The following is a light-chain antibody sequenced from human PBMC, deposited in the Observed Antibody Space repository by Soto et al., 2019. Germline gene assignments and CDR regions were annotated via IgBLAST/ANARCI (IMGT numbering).Light chain of an antibody. CDR3: LQYGSSPPYT. Sequence: VLTQSPGTLSLSPGERATLSCRASQSVISSYLAWYQQKPGQAPRLLIYGASSRSTGIPARFSGSGSGTDFTLTISRLEPEDFAVYYCLQYGSSPPYTFGQGTKLEIK. V-gene: IGKV3-20*01. CDR1: QSVISSY. J-gene: IGKJ2*01. CDR2: GAS.